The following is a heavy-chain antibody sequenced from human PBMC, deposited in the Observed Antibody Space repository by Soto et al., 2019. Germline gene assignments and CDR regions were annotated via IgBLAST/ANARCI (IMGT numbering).Heavy chain of an antibody. CDR3: TTDFGGTDYGDYRWFDP. CDR2: IKSKTDGGTT. D-gene: IGHD4-17*01. CDR1: GFTFSNAW. V-gene: IGHV3-15*01. Sequence: EVQLVESGGGLVKPGGSLRLSCAASGFTFSNAWMSWVRQAPGKGLEWVGRIKSKTDGGTTDYAAPVKGRFTISRDDSKNTLYLQMNSLKTEDTAVYYCTTDFGGTDYGDYRWFDPWGQGTLVTVSS. J-gene: IGHJ5*02.